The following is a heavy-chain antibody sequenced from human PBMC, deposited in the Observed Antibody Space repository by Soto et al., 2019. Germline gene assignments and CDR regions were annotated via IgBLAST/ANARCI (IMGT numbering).Heavy chain of an antibody. CDR2: INGAGSSI. CDR3: VRDRNRNWFDP. J-gene: IGHJ5*02. Sequence: EVQLVESGGGLVQPGGSLRLSCAASGFTFSLYWMHWVRQVPGKGLVWVSRINGAGSSITYADSVKGRFTISRDNAKNTLYLQMNSLRAEDTAVYYCVRDRNRNWFDPWGLGTLVTVSS. CDR1: GFTFSLYW. V-gene: IGHV3-74*03.